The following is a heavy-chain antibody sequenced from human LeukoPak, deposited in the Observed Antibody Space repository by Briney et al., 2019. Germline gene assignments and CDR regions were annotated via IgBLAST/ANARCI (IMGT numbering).Heavy chain of an antibody. CDR3: AATNITMIVVAPYFQH. V-gene: IGHV4-30-2*01. CDR1: GGSISSGGYS. J-gene: IGHJ1*01. Sequence: SETPSLTCAVSGGSISSGGYSWSWIRQPPGKGLEWIGYIYHSGSTYYNPSLKSRVTISVDRSKNQFSLKLSSVTAADTAVYYCAATNITMIVVAPYFQHWGQGTLVTVSS. D-gene: IGHD3-22*01. CDR2: IYHSGST.